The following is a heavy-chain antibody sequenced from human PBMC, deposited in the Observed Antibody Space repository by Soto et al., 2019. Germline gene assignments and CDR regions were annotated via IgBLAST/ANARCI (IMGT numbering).Heavy chain of an antibody. CDR1: GDSISNLDYF. CDR3: ARGRYCLTGRCFPNWFDS. CDR2: IYKRATT. V-gene: IGHV4-30-4*01. J-gene: IGHJ5*01. D-gene: IGHD7-27*01. Sequence: SETLSLTCSVSGDSISNLDYFWAWIRQPPGQALEYIGYIYKRATTYYNPSFESRVAISVDTSKSQFSLNVTSVTAADTAVYFCARGRYCLTGRCFPNWFDSWGQGTLVTVSS.